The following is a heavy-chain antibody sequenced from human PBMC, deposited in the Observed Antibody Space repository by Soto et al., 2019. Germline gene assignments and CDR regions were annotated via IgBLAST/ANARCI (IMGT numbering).Heavy chain of an antibody. CDR3: ARDATGHEKPYKNEYYMDV. V-gene: IGHV1-69*04. D-gene: IGHD1-20*01. CDR2: IIPILGIA. J-gene: IGHJ6*03. CDR1: GGTFSSYT. Sequence: SVKVSCKASGGTFSSYTISWVRQAPGQGLEWMGRIIPILGIANYAQKFQGRVTITADKSTSTAYMELSSLRSEDTAVYYCARDATGHEKPYKNEYYMDVWGKGTTVTVSS.